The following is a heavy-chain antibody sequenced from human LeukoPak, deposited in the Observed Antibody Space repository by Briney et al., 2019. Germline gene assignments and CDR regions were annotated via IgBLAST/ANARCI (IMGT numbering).Heavy chain of an antibody. D-gene: IGHD6-13*01. V-gene: IGHV3-11*01. Sequence: GGSLRLSCAASGFTFSDYYMSWIRQVPGKGLEWVSYISSSGSTIYYADSVKGRFTISRDNAKNSLYLQMSSLRSEDTAVYYCAREDSSSWDYWGQGTLVTVSS. CDR2: ISSSGSTI. J-gene: IGHJ4*02. CDR1: GFTFSDYY. CDR3: AREDSSSWDY.